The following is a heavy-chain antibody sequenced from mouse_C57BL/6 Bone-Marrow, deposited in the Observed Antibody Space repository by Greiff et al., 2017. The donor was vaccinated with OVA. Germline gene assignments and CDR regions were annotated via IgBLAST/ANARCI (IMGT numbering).Heavy chain of an antibody. V-gene: IGHV1-15*01. Sequence: QVHVKQSGAELVRPGASVTLSCKASGYTFTDYEMHWVKQTPVHGLEWIGAIDPETGGTAYNQKFKGKAILTADKSSSTAYMELRSLTSEDSAVYYCTRPLITTVVRDYWGQGTTLTVSS. CDR1: GYTFTDYE. J-gene: IGHJ2*01. D-gene: IGHD1-1*01. CDR2: IDPETGGT. CDR3: TRPLITTVVRDY.